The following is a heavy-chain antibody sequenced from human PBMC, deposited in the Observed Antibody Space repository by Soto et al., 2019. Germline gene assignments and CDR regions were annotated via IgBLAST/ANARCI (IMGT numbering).Heavy chain of an antibody. CDR3: ARVTYSGYDPGGRDYYYYYMDV. CDR1: GFTFSSYA. CDR2: ISSNGGST. J-gene: IGHJ6*03. D-gene: IGHD5-12*01. V-gene: IGHV3-64*01. Sequence: GESLKISCAASGFTFSSYAMHWVRQAPGKGLEYVSAISSNGGSTYYANSVKGSFTISRDNSKNTLYLQMGSLKAEDMAVYYSARVTYSGYDPGGRDYYYYYMDVWGKGTTVTVSS.